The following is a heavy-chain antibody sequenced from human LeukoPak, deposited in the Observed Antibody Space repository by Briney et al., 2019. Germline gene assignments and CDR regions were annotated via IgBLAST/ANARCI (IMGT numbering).Heavy chain of an antibody. D-gene: IGHD6-19*01. V-gene: IGHV4-38-2*02. CDR2: IYHDGST. CDR1: GYSISSGYY. CDR3: AKDGPGLYSSGWYVPYYHYGMDV. Sequence: SETLSLTCTVSGYSISSGYYWGWIRQPPGKGLEWIGSIYHDGSTYYIPSLKSRVTISVDTSKNQFSLKLTSVTAADTAVYYCAKDGPGLYSSGWYVPYYHYGMDVWGQGTTVTVSS. J-gene: IGHJ6*02.